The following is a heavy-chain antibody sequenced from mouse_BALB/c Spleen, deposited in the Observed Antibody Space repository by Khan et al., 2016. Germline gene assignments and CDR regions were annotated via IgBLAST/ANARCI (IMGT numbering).Heavy chain of an antibody. J-gene: IGHJ2*01. V-gene: IGHV1S137*01. CDR2: ISTYYGDA. D-gene: IGHD2-4*01. CDR3: ASSSRITTYYFDY. Sequence: QVQLQQSGAELVRPGVSVKISCKGSGYTFTDYAMHWVKQSHAKSLEWIGVISTYYGDASYNQKFKGKATMTVDTSSSTAYMELARLTSEDSAIYYCASSSRITTYYFDYWCQGTTLTVSS. CDR1: GYTFTDYA.